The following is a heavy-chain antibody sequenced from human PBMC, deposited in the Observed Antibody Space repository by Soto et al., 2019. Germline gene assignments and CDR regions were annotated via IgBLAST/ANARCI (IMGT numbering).Heavy chain of an antibody. D-gene: IGHD4-17*01. CDR2: IYYSGST. V-gene: IGHV4-39*01. Sequence: PSETLSLTCTVSGGSISSSSHYWGWIRQPPGKGLEWIGSIYYSGSTYYNPSLKSRVTISVDTSKNQFSLKLSSVTAADTAVYYCASFPPYGEYVGYFEYCGEATLVTVHS. J-gene: IGHJ4*02. CDR3: ASFPPYGEYVGYFEY. CDR1: GGSISSSSHY.